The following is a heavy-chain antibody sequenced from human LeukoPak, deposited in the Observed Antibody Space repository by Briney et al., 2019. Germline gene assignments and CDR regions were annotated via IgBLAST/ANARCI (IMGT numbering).Heavy chain of an antibody. Sequence: GRSLRLSCAASGFTFSSYAMHWVRQAPGKGLEWVAVISYDGSNKYYADSVKGRFTNSRDNSKNTLYLQMNSLRAEDTAVYYCAREQGYSGYDFDYWGQGTLVTVSS. J-gene: IGHJ4*02. CDR1: GFTFSSYA. D-gene: IGHD5-12*01. CDR2: ISYDGSNK. CDR3: AREQGYSGYDFDY. V-gene: IGHV3-30-3*01.